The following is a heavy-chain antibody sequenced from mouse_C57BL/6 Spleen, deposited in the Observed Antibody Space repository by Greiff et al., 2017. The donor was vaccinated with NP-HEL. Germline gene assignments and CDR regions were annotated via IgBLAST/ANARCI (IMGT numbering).Heavy chain of an antibody. CDR1: GFTFSSYT. CDR3: ARQGADYFDV. V-gene: IGHV5-9*01. Sequence: EVKLMESGGGLVKPGGSLKLSCAASGFTFSSYTMSWVRQTPEKRLEWVATISGGGGNTYYPDSVKGRFTISRDNAKNNLYLQMSSLRSEDTALYYCARQGADYFDVWGTGTTVTVSS. J-gene: IGHJ1*03. CDR2: ISGGGGNT.